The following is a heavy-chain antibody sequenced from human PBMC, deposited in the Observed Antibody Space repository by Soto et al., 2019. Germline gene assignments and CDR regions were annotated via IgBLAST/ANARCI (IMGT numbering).Heavy chain of an antibody. CDR1: GFTFSSYA. D-gene: IGHD3-10*01. CDR3: AKGAVLLWFGGSRNWFDP. CDR2: ISGSGGST. J-gene: IGHJ5*02. V-gene: IGHV3-23*01. Sequence: GGSLRLSCAASGFTFSSYAMSWVRQAPGKGLEWVSAISGSGGSTYYADSVKGRFTISRDNSKNTLYLQMNSLRAEDTAVYYCAKGAVLLWFGGSRNWFDPWGQGTLVTVSS.